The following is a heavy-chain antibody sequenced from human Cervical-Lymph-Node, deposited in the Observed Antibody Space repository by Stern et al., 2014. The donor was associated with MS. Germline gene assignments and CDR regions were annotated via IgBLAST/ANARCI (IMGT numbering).Heavy chain of an antibody. CDR2: ISWDGGST. Sequence: VPLVGSGGCLVQPGRFLRLSGAPSGFPANDYSLPWVRPSSVKGLEWVSGISWDGGSTEYAASVKGRFAISRDNARNSLFLHMNSLRPEDTAFYYCTKTTVTTRPFEYWGQGILVTVSS. D-gene: IGHD4-17*01. J-gene: IGHJ4*02. V-gene: IGHV3-9*02. CDR3: TKTTVTTRPFEY. CDR1: GFPANDYS.